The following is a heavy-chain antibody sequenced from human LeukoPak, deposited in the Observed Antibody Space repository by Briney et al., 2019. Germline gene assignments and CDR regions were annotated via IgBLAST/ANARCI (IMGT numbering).Heavy chain of an antibody. D-gene: IGHD5-18*01. CDR1: GGSISNYY. J-gene: IGHJ3*02. CDR3: ARSGYSYGADAVDI. V-gene: IGHV4-59*01. Sequence: SETLSLTCTVSGGSISNYYWSWIRQPPGKGLEWIGYIYYSGGSNYNPSLKSRVTISVDTSKRQFSLKLSSVTAADTAVYYCARSGYSYGADAVDIWGQGTMVTVSS. CDR2: IYYSGGS.